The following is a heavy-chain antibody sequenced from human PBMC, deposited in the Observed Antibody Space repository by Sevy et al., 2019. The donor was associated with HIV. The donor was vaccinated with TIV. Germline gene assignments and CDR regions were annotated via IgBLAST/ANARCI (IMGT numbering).Heavy chain of an antibody. V-gene: IGHV3-11*01. CDR1: IFIFSDYY. D-gene: IGHD5-18*01. Sequence: GGSLRLSCAASIFIFSDYYMTWIRQAPGKGLECVSHISSGGSHIHYADSVKGRFTISRDNAKKSLYLQMNSLTAEDTAVYYCARVRYNYGSYYFDYWGQGTLVTVSS. CDR2: ISSGGSHI. J-gene: IGHJ4*02. CDR3: ARVRYNYGSYYFDY.